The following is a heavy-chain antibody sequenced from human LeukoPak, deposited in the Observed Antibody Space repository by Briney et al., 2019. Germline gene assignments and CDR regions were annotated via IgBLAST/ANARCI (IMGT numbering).Heavy chain of an antibody. V-gene: IGHV4-61*02. CDR1: GDSISSGSYY. CDR3: ARESSSTWGWFDP. Sequence: SETLSLTCTVSGDSISSGSYYWSWIRQPAGKGLEWIGRLYTSGNTNYNPSLKSRVTISLDSSKNHFSLNLSSVTAADTAVYYCARESSSTWGWFDPWGQGTQVTVPS. D-gene: IGHD2-2*01. J-gene: IGHJ5*02. CDR2: LYTSGNT.